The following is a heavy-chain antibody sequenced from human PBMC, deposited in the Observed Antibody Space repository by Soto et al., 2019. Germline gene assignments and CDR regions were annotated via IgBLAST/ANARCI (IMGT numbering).Heavy chain of an antibody. CDR1: GFTFSSYA. CDR2: ISGSGGST. V-gene: IGHV3-23*01. Sequence: GGSLRLSCAASGFTFSSYAMSWVRQAPGKGLEWVSAISGSGGSTYYADSVKGRFTISRDNSKNTLYLQMNSLRAEDTAVYYCAKASNYVWGSYRSLAGLPFDYWGQGTLVTVSS. J-gene: IGHJ4*02. D-gene: IGHD3-16*02. CDR3: AKASNYVWGSYRSLAGLPFDY.